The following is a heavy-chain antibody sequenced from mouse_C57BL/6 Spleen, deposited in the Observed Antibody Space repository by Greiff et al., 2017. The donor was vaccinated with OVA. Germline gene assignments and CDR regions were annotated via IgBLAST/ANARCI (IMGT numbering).Heavy chain of an antibody. Sequence: EVQRVESGGGLVKPGGSLKLSCAASGFTFSDYGMHWVRQAPETGLEWVAYISSGRSTIYYADTVKGRFPISRDNDKHPLFLQMTSLRSEDTAMYYCARTDYDEDAMDYWGQGTSVTVSS. V-gene: IGHV5-17*01. CDR3: ARTDYDEDAMDY. D-gene: IGHD2-4*01. CDR1: GFTFSDYG. J-gene: IGHJ4*01. CDR2: ISSGRSTI.